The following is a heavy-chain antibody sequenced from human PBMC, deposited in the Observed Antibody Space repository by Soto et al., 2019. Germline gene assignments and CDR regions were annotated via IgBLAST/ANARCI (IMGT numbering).Heavy chain of an antibody. CDR1: GFSLSTSGVG. D-gene: IGHD2-2*01. CDR2: IYWDDDK. Sequence: ITLKESGPTLVKPTQTLTLTCTFSGFSLSTSGVGVGWIRQPPGKALEWLALIYWDDDKRYSPSLKSRLTITKDTSKNQVVLTMTNMDPVDTATYYCAHSGSYCSSTSCQVRFDPWGQGTLVTVSS. CDR3: AHSGSYCSSTSCQVRFDP. V-gene: IGHV2-5*02. J-gene: IGHJ5*02.